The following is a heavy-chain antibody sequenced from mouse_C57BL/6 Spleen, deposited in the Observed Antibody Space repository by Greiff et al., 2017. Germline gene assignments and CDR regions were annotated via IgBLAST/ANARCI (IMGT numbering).Heavy chain of an antibody. J-gene: IGHJ2*01. CDR1: GFTFTGYW. D-gene: IGHD1-1*01. V-gene: IGHV1-9*01. CDR2: IFPGSGST. CDR3: ARDQSSCHDL. Sequence: QVQLQQSGAELMKPGASVKLSCKATGFTFTGYWIEWVKQRPGHGLEWIGEIFPGSGSTYYNEKVKGKVTFTADTSSNTAYMQLCSLTTEDSAIYYSARDQSSCHDLWGPGTTLTGSS.